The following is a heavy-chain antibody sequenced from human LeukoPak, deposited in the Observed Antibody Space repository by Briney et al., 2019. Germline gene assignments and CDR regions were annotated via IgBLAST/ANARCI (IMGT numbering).Heavy chain of an antibody. D-gene: IGHD3-22*01. V-gene: IGHV1-2*02. Sequence: ASVKVSCKASGYTFTGYYMHWVRQAPGQGLEWMGWVNPNSGGTNYAQKFQGRVTMTRDTSISTAYMELSRLRSDDTAVYYCARDSGYYYDSSGYYRKGPFDYWGQGTLVTVSS. J-gene: IGHJ4*02. CDR1: GYTFTGYY. CDR3: ARDSGYYYDSSGYYRKGPFDY. CDR2: VNPNSGGT.